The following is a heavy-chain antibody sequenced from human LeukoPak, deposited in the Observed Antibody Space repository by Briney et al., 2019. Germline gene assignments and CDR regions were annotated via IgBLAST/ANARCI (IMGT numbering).Heavy chain of an antibody. J-gene: IGHJ6*02. Sequence: SETLSLTCAVYGGSFSGYYWSWIRQPPGKGLEWIGEINHSGSTNYNPSLKSRVTISVDTSKNQFSLKLSSVTAADTAVYYCARRMRPYYYYGMDVSGQGTTVTVSS. CDR3: ARRMRPYYYYGMDV. CDR2: INHSGST. CDR1: GGSFSGYY. D-gene: IGHD2/OR15-2a*01. V-gene: IGHV4-34*01.